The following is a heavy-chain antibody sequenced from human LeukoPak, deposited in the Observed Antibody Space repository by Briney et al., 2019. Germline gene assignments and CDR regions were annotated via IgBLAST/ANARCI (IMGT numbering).Heavy chain of an antibody. D-gene: IGHD4-17*01. CDR3: AKDDRYGDYGTTAFDY. CDR1: GFSFDDDG. Sequence: PGGSLRLSCAASGFSFDDDGMSWVRQAPGKGLEWVSRINWNGGSRGYAESVKGRFTIFRDNAKKSLYLQMNSLRAEDTALYYCAKDDRYGDYGTTAFDYWGQGTLVTVSS. CDR2: INWNGGSR. V-gene: IGHV3-20*04. J-gene: IGHJ4*02.